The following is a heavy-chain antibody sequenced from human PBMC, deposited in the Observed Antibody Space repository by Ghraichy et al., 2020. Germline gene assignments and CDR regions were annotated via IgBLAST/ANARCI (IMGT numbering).Heavy chain of an antibody. CDR3: ARHASVGNFFDY. CDR2: IDPSDSYT. Sequence: GESLNISCKGSGYIFTNYWITWVRQMPGKGLEWMGRIDPSDSYTDYSPSLQGHVTISADKSMTTAFLQWSSLEASDTATYYCARHASVGNFFDYWGQGALVTVPS. J-gene: IGHJ4*02. V-gene: IGHV5-10-1*01. D-gene: IGHD1-26*01. CDR1: GYIFTNYW.